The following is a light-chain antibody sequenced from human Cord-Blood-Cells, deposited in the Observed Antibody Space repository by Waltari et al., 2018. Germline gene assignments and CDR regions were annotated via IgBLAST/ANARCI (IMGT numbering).Light chain of an antibody. CDR2: DAS. CDR3: QQRGNWT. Sequence: EIVLTHSPATLSLSPGERATPSCRASQSVSSYLAWYQQKPGQAPRLLIYDASNRATGIPARFSGSGSGTDFTLTISSLEPEDFAVYYCQQRGNWTFGQGTKVEIK. CDR1: QSVSSY. V-gene: IGKV3-11*01. J-gene: IGKJ1*01.